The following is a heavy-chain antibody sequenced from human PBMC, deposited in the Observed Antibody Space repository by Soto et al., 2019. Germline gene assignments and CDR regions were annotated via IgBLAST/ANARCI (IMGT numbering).Heavy chain of an antibody. V-gene: IGHV3-30*03. CDR2: ISYDGTNK. Sequence: QVQLVESGGDVVQTGRSLRLSCAASGFTFSLYAMHWVRQAPGKGLEWVAVISYDGTNKYYADSVKGRFTISRDYSKNTLYLQMNSLRAEDTAVYYCAREFGPTATWGQGTQVTVSS. D-gene: IGHD3-10*01. CDR1: GFTFSLYA. J-gene: IGHJ5*02. CDR3: AREFGPTAT.